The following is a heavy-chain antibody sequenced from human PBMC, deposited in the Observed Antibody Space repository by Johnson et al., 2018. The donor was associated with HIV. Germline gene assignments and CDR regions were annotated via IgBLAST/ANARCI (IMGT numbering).Heavy chain of an antibody. CDR1: GFTFSSYD. CDR2: ISGSGGST. CDR3: AKDKGAAAGYDAFDI. V-gene: IGHV3-23*04. J-gene: IGHJ3*02. D-gene: IGHD6-13*01. Sequence: VQLVESGGGVVQPGRSLRLSCAASGFTFSSYDMHWVRQATGKGLEWVSAISGSGGSTYYADSVKGRFTISRDNSKNTLYLQMNSLRAEDTAVYYCAKDKGAAAGYDAFDIWGQGTMVTVSS.